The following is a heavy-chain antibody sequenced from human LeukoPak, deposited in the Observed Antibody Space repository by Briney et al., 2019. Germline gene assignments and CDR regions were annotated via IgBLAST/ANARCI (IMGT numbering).Heavy chain of an antibody. V-gene: IGHV3-74*01. CDR2: INSDGSST. J-gene: IGHJ6*04. CDR3: ARDSRRWVDTAMGEGMDV. Sequence: QPGGSLRLSCAASGFTFSSHWMHWVRQAPGKGLVWVSRINSDGSSTSYADSVKGRFTISRDNAKNTLYLQMNSLRAEDTAVYYCARDSRRWVDTAMGEGMDVWGKGTTVTVSS. CDR1: GFTFSSHW. D-gene: IGHD5-18*01.